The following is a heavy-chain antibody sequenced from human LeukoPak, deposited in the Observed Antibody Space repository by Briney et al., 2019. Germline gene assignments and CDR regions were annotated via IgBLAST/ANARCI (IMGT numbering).Heavy chain of an antibody. CDR1: GGSFSGYY. D-gene: IGHD2-2*02. J-gene: IGHJ4*02. V-gene: IGHV4-34*01. Sequence: SETLSLTCAVYGGSFSGYYWSWIRQPPGKGLEWIGEINHSGSTNYNPSLKSRVTISVDTSKNQFSLKLSSVTAADTAVYYCARARASHTRHFDYWGQGTLVTVSS. CDR2: INHSGST. CDR3: ARARASHTRHFDY.